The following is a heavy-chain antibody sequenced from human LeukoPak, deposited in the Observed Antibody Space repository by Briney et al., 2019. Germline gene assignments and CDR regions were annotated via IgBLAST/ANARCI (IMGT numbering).Heavy chain of an antibody. V-gene: IGHV4-34*01. CDR1: GGSFSGYY. J-gene: IGHJ6*02. CDR3: ASAPEDFWSGYSYFGGMDV. CDR2: IYYSGST. Sequence: PSETLSLTCAVYGGSFSGYYWSWIRQPPGKGLEWIGSIYYSGSTYYNPSLKSRVTISVDTSKNQFSLKLSSVTAADTAVYYCASAPEDFWSGYSYFGGMDVWGQGTTVTVSS. D-gene: IGHD3-3*01.